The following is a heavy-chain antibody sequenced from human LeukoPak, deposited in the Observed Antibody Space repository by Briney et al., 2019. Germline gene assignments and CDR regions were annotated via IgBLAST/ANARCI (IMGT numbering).Heavy chain of an antibody. D-gene: IGHD6-13*01. CDR1: GFTFSDYA. CDR2: ISGSDGNT. V-gene: IGHV3-23*01. Sequence: GGSLRLSCAASGFTFSDYAMSWVRQAPGKGLEWVSTISGSDGNTYYADSVKGRFTISRDNSKNTLYLQMHSLRAEDTAVYYCVKDYSTIAAAANPLFDYWGQGALVTVSS. CDR3: VKDYSTIAAAANPLFDY. J-gene: IGHJ4*02.